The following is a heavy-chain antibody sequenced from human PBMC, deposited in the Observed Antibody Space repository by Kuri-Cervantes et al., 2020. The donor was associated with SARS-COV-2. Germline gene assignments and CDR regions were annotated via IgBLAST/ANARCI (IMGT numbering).Heavy chain of an antibody. J-gene: IGHJ5*02. CDR3: ARQMMSSITIFGVVITRNWFDP. D-gene: IGHD3-3*01. CDR1: GVSISSYY. CDR2: IYTSGST. Sequence: GSLRLSCAVSGVSISSYYWSWIRQRAGKGLEWIGRIYTSGSTNYNPSLKSRVTMSVDTSKNQFSLKLSSVTAADTAVYYCARQMMSSITIFGVVITRNWFDPWGQGTLVTVSS. V-gene: IGHV4-4*07.